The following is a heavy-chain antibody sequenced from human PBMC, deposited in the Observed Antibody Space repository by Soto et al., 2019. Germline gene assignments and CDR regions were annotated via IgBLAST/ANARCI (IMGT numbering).Heavy chain of an antibody. Sequence: GSLSISCSASGFNFSSYAMHWVRQAPGKGLEYVSGVRGNGDPPFYADSVKGRFTISRDNSKNTLYLQMSSLSADDTAVYYWVKSRGGNNFDFFDWGQGALVTVSS. CDR1: GFNFSSYA. D-gene: IGHD5-12*01. CDR3: VKSRGGNNFDFFD. V-gene: IGHV3-64D*06. CDR2: VRGNGDPP. J-gene: IGHJ4*02.